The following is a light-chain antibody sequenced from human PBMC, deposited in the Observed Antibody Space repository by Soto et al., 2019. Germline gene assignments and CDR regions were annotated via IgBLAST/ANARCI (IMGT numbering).Light chain of an antibody. J-gene: IGLJ1*01. CDR3: SSYTNSRTLV. CDR1: SNDIGEYNY. CDR2: EVS. V-gene: IGLV2-14*01. Sequence: QSVLTQPASVSGSPGQSVTISCAGSSNDIGEYNYVSWYQQHPGEAPKVVIYEVSSRPSGSSNRFSGSRSGNTASLTISGLQAEDEADYYCSSYTNSRTLVFGTGTKLTVL.